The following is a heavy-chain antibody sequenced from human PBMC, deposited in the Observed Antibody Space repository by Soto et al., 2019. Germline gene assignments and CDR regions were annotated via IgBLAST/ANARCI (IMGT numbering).Heavy chain of an antibody. CDR2: INHSGST. J-gene: IGHJ6*02. CDR1: GGSFSGYY. CDR3: ARGRITIFGVVSNYYYYGMDV. Sequence: QVQLQQWGAGLLKPSETLSLTCAVYGGSFSGYYWSWIRQPPGKGLEWIGEINHSGSTNYNPSLKSRVTIAVDTSKNQFYLKLSSVTAADTAVYYCARGRITIFGVVSNYYYYGMDVWGQGTTVTVSS. D-gene: IGHD3-3*01. V-gene: IGHV4-34*01.